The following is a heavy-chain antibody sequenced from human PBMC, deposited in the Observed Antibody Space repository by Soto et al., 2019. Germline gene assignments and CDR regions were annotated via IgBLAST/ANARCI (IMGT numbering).Heavy chain of an antibody. Sequence: GPEVKKPGASVKVSCKGSGYIFTSYGIAWARQAPGQGLEWMGWISAHNGNTEYAQKFQGRVTVTRDTSTSTAYLELRSLRSDDTALYYCARGRYGDYWGQGALVTVSS. CDR3: ARGRYGDY. V-gene: IGHV1-18*01. J-gene: IGHJ4*02. D-gene: IGHD4-17*01. CDR2: ISAHNGNT. CDR1: GYIFTSYG.